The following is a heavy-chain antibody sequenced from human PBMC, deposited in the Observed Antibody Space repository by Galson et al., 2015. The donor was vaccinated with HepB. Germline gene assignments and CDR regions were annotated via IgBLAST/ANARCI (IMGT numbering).Heavy chain of an antibody. CDR2: IGNKANNYAT. V-gene: IGHV3-73*01. J-gene: IGHJ4*02. Sequence: SLRLSCAASGFTFSDSPVHWVRQASGKGLEWVGRIGNKANNYATTYAASVKGRFTISRDDSKNTAYLQMNSLKTEDTAVYYCDTYFYDSSGYPFPRDWGQGTLVTVSS. D-gene: IGHD3-22*01. CDR1: GFTFSDSP. CDR3: DTYFYDSSGYPFPRD.